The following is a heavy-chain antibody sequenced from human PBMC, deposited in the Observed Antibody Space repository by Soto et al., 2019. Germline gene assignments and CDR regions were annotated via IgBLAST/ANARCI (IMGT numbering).Heavy chain of an antibody. CDR3: ARGATIFGVAAYSYYEMEV. Sequence: ASVKVSCKASGGTFSNYAISWVRQAPGQGLEWMGGIVPAFGTPNYAQNLQGRITITADDSTTTVYMDLSSLRSEDTAVYYCARGATIFGVAAYSYYEMEVWGQGTTVTVSS. CDR2: IVPAFGTP. J-gene: IGHJ6*02. V-gene: IGHV1-69*13. D-gene: IGHD3-3*01. CDR1: GGTFSNYA.